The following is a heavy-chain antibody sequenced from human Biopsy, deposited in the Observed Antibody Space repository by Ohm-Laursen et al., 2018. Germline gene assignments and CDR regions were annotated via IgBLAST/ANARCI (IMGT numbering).Heavy chain of an antibody. CDR3: ARMKGRGYFDY. J-gene: IGHJ4*02. CDR1: GFSISSGFH. Sequence: LSLTCGVSGFSISSGFHWAWIRQPPGKGLERIGFIYRTGTTTYNPSFKSRVAMAVDTSKNQFSLTLNSVTAADTAVYYCARMKGRGYFDYWGQGTLVIVSS. CDR2: IYRTGTT. D-gene: IGHD2-15*01. V-gene: IGHV4-38-2*01.